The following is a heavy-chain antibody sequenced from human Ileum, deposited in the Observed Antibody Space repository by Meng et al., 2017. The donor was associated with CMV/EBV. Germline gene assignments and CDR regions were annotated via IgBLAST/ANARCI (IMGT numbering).Heavy chain of an antibody. CDR2: IYYNGNT. D-gene: IGHD6-19*01. Sequence: QVQLQESGPGLVTPSQTLSLTCSVSGGSISSGGYYWSWIRQHPGKGLEWIAYIYYNGNTYYNPSLRNRVTISPDTSKNHFSLNLSSVTAADTAVYYCTRVRSSGSYFDSWGQGTLVTVSS. CDR3: TRVRSSGSYFDS. J-gene: IGHJ4*02. V-gene: IGHV4-31*03. CDR1: GGSISSGGYY.